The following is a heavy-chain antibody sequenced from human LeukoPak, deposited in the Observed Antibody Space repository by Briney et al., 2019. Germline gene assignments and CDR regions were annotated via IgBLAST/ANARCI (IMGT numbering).Heavy chain of an antibody. CDR2: IYSSATT. Sequence: GGSLRLSCAASGFTVSSSYVSWVRQAPGKGLEWVSAIYSSATTYYTDSVRGRFTISRDNSKNTLYLQMNSLRAEDTAVYYCATSVATPLGTFDYWGQGTLVTVSS. CDR3: ATSVATPLGTFDY. J-gene: IGHJ4*02. CDR1: GFTVSSSY. D-gene: IGHD5-12*01. V-gene: IGHV3-53*01.